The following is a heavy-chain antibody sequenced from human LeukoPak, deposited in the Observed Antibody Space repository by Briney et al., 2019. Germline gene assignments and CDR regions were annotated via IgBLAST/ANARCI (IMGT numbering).Heavy chain of an antibody. Sequence: PSETLSLTCAVYGGSFSGYYWSWIRQPPGKGLEWIGEINHSGSTNYNPSLKSRVTISVDTSKNQFSLKLSSVTAADTAVYYCASTVPMAKFDYWGQGTLVTVSS. CDR1: GGSFSGYY. CDR3: ASTVPMAKFDY. CDR2: INHSGST. D-gene: IGHD5-24*01. V-gene: IGHV4-34*01. J-gene: IGHJ4*02.